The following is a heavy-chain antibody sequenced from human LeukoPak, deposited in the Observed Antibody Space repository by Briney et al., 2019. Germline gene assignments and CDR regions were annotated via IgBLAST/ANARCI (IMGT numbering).Heavy chain of an antibody. Sequence: SETLSLTCTVSGGSISSYYWGRIRQPPGKGLEWIGYIYYSGSTNYNPSLKSRVTISVDTSKNQFSLKLSSVTAADTAVYYCARGYGDPPRFDYWGQGTLVTVSS. D-gene: IGHD4-17*01. CDR3: ARGYGDPPRFDY. J-gene: IGHJ4*02. CDR2: IYYSGST. V-gene: IGHV4-59*01. CDR1: GGSISSYY.